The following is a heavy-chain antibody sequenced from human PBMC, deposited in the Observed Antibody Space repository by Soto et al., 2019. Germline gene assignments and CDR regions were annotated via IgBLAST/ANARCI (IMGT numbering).Heavy chain of an antibody. D-gene: IGHD6-13*01. CDR1: GGSISSYY. J-gene: IGHJ4*02. V-gene: IGHV4-59*08. CDR3: GGSRKIGGRFDY. Sequence: SETLSLTCTVSGGSISSYYWSWIRQPPGKGLEWIGYIYYSGSTNYNPSLKSRVTTSVDTSKNQFSLKLSSVTAADTAVYYCGGSRKIGGRFDYWGQGTLVTVSS. CDR2: IYYSGST.